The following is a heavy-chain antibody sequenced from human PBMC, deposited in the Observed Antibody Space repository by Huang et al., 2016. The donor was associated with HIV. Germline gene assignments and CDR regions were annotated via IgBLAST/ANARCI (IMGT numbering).Heavy chain of an antibody. V-gene: IGHV4-39*01. CDR3: ARHREGPVAYYSGWGSHLNYMDV. J-gene: IGHJ6*03. CDR1: GGSIRSSDYH. CDR2: IYYKGRT. D-gene: IGHD3-10*01. Sequence: QLLLQESGPGLVKPSEALALTCAVSGGSIRSSDYHWGWIRQPPGKGLEWIGSIYYKGRTHYSPSLKSRVTIAVDTSKNLFFLNLTSRTAADTAVYYCARHREGPVAYYSGWGSHLNYMDVWGRGRTVVVSS.